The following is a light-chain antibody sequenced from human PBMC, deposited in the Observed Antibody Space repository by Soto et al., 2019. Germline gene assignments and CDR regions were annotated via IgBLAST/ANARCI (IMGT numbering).Light chain of an antibody. V-gene: IGKV3-11*01. CDR3: QQYANLYT. CDR1: QSVSSY. Sequence: EIVLTQSPATLSLSPGERATLSCRASQSVSSYLAWYQQKPGQAPRLLIYDASNRATGIPARFSGSGSGTDFTLTISSLEPEDFAVYYCQQYANLYTFGQGTKLDIE. CDR2: DAS. J-gene: IGKJ2*01.